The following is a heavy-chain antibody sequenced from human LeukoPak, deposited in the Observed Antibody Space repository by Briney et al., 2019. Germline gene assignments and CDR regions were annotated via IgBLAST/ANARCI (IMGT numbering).Heavy chain of an antibody. CDR2: ISSGGGTR. Sequence: GESLRLSCAASGFTFSSYEMNWIRQAPGKGLEWVSYISSGGGTRSYADSVKGRFTISRDNAKNSLYLQMNSLRAEDTAVYYCARDRGRRGITMRSDAFDIWGQGTMVTVSS. V-gene: IGHV3-48*03. CDR3: ARDRGRRGITMRSDAFDI. D-gene: IGHD3-22*01. J-gene: IGHJ3*02. CDR1: GFTFSSYE.